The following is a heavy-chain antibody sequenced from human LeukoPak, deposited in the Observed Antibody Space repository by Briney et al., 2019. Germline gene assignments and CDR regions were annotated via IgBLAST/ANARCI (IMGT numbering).Heavy chain of an antibody. CDR2: IIPIFGTA. CDR1: GGTFSSYA. CDR3: ARDPRGQAVAED. Sequence: ASVKVSCKASGGTFSSYAISWVRQAPGQGLEWMGGIIPIFGTANYAQKFQGRVTITADESTSTAYMELSSLRSEDTAVYYCARDPRGQAVAEDWGQGTLVTVSS. V-gene: IGHV1-69*13. D-gene: IGHD6-19*01. J-gene: IGHJ4*02.